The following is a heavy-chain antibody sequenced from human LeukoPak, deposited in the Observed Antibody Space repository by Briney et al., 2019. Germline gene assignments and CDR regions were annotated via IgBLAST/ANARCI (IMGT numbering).Heavy chain of an antibody. J-gene: IGHJ4*02. CDR2: ISAYNGNT. D-gene: IGHD1-26*01. V-gene: IGHV1-18*01. CDR3: AREGSHIVGAKGSFGY. Sequence: ASVKVSCKASGYTFTSYGISWVRQAPGQGLEWMGWISAYNGNTNYAQKFQGKVTMTTDTSTSTAYMELRSLRSDDTAVYYCAREGSHIVGAKGSFGYWGQGTLVTVSS. CDR1: GYTFTSYG.